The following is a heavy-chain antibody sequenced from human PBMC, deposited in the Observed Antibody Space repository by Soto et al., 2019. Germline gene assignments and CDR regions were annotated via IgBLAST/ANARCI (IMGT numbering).Heavy chain of an antibody. V-gene: IGHV1-18*01. CDR2: ISAYNGNT. CDR1: GYTCTSYV. Sequence: ASVKVSCKDSGYTCTSYVISLLRQAPVQVLEWMGCISAYNGNTNYAQKLQGRVTMTTDTSTSTAYMELRTLRSDDTAVYYCARDRPQYYDILTGPFDYWGQGTLVTVSS. D-gene: IGHD3-9*01. J-gene: IGHJ4*02. CDR3: ARDRPQYYDILTGPFDY.